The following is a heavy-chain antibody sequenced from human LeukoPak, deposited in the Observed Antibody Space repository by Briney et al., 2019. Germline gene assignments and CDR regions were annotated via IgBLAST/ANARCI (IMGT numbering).Heavy chain of an antibody. CDR3: TRDGSGSYSGY. Sequence: GGSLRLSCTASGFTFGDYAMSWVRQAPGKGLEGVGFIRSKAYGGTTEYAASVKGRFTISRDDSKSIAYLQMNSLKTEDTAVYYCTRDGSGSYSGYWGQGTLVTVSS. CDR1: GFTFGDYA. CDR2: IRSKAYGGTT. J-gene: IGHJ4*02. D-gene: IGHD3-10*01. V-gene: IGHV3-49*04.